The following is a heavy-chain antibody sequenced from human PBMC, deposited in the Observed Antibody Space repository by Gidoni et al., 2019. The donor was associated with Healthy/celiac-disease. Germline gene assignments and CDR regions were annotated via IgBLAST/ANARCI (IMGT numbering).Heavy chain of an antibody. CDR3: AITITTVTTPFDY. J-gene: IGHJ4*02. D-gene: IGHD4-17*01. Sequence: EVQLVESGGGLVQPGGSLRLSCAASGFTFSRYAMSWVRPAPGKGREWVSAISGSGGSTYYEDSVKGRFTISRDNSKNTLYLQMNSLRAEDTAVYYCAITITTVTTPFDYWGQGTLVTVSS. CDR2: ISGSGGST. V-gene: IGHV3-23*04. CDR1: GFTFSRYA.